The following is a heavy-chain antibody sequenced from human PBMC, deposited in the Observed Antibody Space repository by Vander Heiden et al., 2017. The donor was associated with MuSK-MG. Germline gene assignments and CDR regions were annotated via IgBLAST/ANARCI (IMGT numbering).Heavy chain of an antibody. D-gene: IGHD6-13*01. CDR1: GFTFDAYA. Sequence: EVQLVESGGGLVQPGRSLRLSCAASGFTFDAYAMHGVRQAPGKGLEWVSGISWNSGSIGYADSVKGRFTISRDNAKNSLYLQMNSLRAEDTALYYCAKDIAAAGTSYYYYYYGMDVWGQGTTVTVSS. J-gene: IGHJ6*02. CDR3: AKDIAAAGTSYYYYYYGMDV. CDR2: ISWNSGSI. V-gene: IGHV3-9*01.